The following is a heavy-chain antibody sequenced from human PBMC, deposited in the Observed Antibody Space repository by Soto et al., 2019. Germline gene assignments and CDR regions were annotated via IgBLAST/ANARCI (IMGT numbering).Heavy chain of an antibody. J-gene: IGHJ4*02. D-gene: IGHD3-22*01. Sequence: EVQLLESGGGLVQPGGSLRLSCAASGITISNYPMSWVRQAPGKGLDWVSGIRGSGDRTYYADSAKGRFTISKDISRNSLSLQLDSLGVEDTAVYFCVNYDGGYPATAPHWGQGTLVTVSS. CDR1: GITISNYP. V-gene: IGHV3-23*01. CDR2: IRGSGDRT. CDR3: VNYDGGYPATAPH.